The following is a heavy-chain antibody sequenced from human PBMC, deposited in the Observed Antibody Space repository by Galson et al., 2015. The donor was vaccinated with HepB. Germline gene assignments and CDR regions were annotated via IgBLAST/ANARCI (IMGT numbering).Heavy chain of an antibody. D-gene: IGHD1-26*01. CDR2: IWYDGSNK. CDR1: GFTFSSYG. CDR3: ARELPEHYLAAFDY. J-gene: IGHJ4*02. V-gene: IGHV3-33*01. Sequence: SLRLSCAASGFTFSSYGMHWVRQAPGKGLEWVAVIWYDGSNKYYADSVKGRFTISRDNSKNTLYLQMNSLRAEDTAVYYCARELPEHYLAAFDYWGQGTLVTVSS.